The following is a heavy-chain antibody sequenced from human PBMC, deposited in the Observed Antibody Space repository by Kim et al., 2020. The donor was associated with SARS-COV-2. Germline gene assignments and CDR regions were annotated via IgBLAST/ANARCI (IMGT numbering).Heavy chain of an antibody. CDR3: TRTFYDLKFDS. CDR1: GFTFSDHY. Sequence: GGSLRLSCAASGFTFSDHYMDWVRQAPGKGLEWVGRSRNKDNSYSTEYAASVKGRFTISRDDSKNSVYLQMNSLKTEDTAVYYCTRTFYDLKFDSWGQGTLVTVSS. V-gene: IGHV3-72*01. J-gene: IGHJ4*02. CDR2: SRNKDNSYST. D-gene: IGHD3-22*01.